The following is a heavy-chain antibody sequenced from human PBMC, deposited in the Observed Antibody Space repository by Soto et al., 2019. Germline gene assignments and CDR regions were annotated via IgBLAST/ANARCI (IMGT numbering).Heavy chain of an antibody. J-gene: IGHJ4*02. Sequence: SEILSLTCTVSGGPFPNGGYYWSWIRQEPGKGLEWIGYTHYSGDTSYNPSLRSRVTISTDTSKTQFSLRLRSVTSADTAVYYCARGDSQVSSVFDYWGQGMLVTVSS. CDR2: THYSGDT. D-gene: IGHD3-16*01. CDR1: GGPFPNGGYY. V-gene: IGHV4-31*03. CDR3: ARGDSQVSSVFDY.